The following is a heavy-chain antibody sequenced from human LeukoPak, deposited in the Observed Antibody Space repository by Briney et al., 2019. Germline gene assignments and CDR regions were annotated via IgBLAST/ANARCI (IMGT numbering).Heavy chain of an antibody. CDR3: ARANFYYGSGSFHPDYFDY. D-gene: IGHD3-10*01. Sequence: GGSLRLSCAASGFTVSSNYMNWVRQAPGKGLEWVSVVYSGGGTYYADSVKGRFTISRDNSKNTLYLQMNSLRAEDTAVYYCARANFYYGSGSFHPDYFDYWGQGTLVTVSS. J-gene: IGHJ4*02. CDR2: VYSGGGT. CDR1: GFTVSSNY. V-gene: IGHV3-53*01.